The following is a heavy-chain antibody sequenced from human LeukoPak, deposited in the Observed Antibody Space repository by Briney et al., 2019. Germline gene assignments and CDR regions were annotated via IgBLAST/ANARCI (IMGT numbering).Heavy chain of an antibody. V-gene: IGHV3-30-3*01. CDR2: ISYDGSNK. Sequence: GGSLRLSCAASGFTFSSYAMHWARQAPGKGLEWVAVISYDGSNKYYADSVKGRFTISRDNSKNTLYLQMNSLRAEDTAVYYCARENHDSSTWGQGTLVTVSS. D-gene: IGHD3-3*01. CDR1: GFTFSSYA. J-gene: IGHJ5*02. CDR3: ARENHDSST.